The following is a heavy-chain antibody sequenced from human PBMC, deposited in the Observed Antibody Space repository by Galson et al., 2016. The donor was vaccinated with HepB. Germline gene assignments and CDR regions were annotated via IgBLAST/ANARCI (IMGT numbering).Heavy chain of an antibody. CDR1: GFTFNTYA. Sequence: SLRLSCAASGFTFNTYAMTWVRQAPGKGLECVATISGNSIGTAYAGPVEGRSTISRDNSKNTVYLQMNSLRAEDTAVYYCAKGTLGQCSCSICYPFDCWGQGTLGTVSS. CDR2: ISGNSIGT. V-gene: IGHV3-23*01. J-gene: IGHJ4*02. CDR3: AKGTLGQCSCSICYPFDC. D-gene: IGHD2-15*01.